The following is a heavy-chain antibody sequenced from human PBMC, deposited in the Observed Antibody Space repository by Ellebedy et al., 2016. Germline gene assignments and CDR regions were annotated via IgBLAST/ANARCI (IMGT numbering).Heavy chain of an antibody. CDR1: GFTFSSYA. D-gene: IGHD6-6*01. J-gene: IGHJ4*02. Sequence: GESLKISXAASGFTFSSYAMSWVRQAPGKGLEWVSAISGSGGSTYYADSVKGRFTISRDNSKNTLYLQMNSLRAEDTAVYYCAKSLIAARPYCFDYWGQGTLVTVSS. CDR2: ISGSGGST. CDR3: AKSLIAARPYCFDY. V-gene: IGHV3-23*01.